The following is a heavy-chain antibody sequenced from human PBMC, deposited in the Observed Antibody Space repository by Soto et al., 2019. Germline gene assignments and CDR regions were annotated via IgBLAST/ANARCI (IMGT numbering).Heavy chain of an antibody. CDR1: GGSISSYC. V-gene: IGHV4-59*01. D-gene: IGHD4-17*01. Sequence: ASETLSLTCTVSGGSISSYCCNWIRQPPGKGLEWIGYIYYSGSTNYNPSLKSRVTISVDTSKNQFSLKLCSVTAADTAVYYCARQGDYGDYYFDYWGQGTLVTVSS. CDR2: IYYSGST. CDR3: ARQGDYGDYYFDY. J-gene: IGHJ4*02.